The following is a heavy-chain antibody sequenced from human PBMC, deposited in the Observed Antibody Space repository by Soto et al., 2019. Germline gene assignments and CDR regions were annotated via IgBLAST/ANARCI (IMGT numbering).Heavy chain of an antibody. D-gene: IGHD6-19*01. CDR1: GYSFTSYW. V-gene: IGHV5-51*01. J-gene: IGHJ6*03. CDR2: IYPGDSDT. CDR3: ARQGSVYSSGPSYYYYMDV. Sequence: GESLKISCKGSGYSFTSYWIGWVRQMPGKGLEWMGIIYPGDSDTRYSPSFQGQVTISADKSISTAYLQWSSLKASDTAMYYCARQGSVYSSGPSYYYYMDVWGKGTTVTVS.